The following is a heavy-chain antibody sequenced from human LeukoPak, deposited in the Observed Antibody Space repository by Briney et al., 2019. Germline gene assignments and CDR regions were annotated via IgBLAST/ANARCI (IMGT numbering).Heavy chain of an antibody. CDR3: TRSSSIAARYFDY. CDR2: IYSGGST. CDR1: GFTVSSNY. D-gene: IGHD6-6*01. J-gene: IGHJ4*02. Sequence: PGGSLRLSCAASGFTVSSNYMSWVRQAPGKGLEWVSVIYSGGSTYYADSVKGRFTISRDNSKNTLYLQVNSLRAEDTAVYYCTRSSSIAARYFDYWGQGTLVTVSS. V-gene: IGHV3-66*02.